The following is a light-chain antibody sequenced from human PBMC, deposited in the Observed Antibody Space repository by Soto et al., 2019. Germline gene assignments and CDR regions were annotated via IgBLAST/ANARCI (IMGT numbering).Light chain of an antibody. Sequence: SVLTQPASVSGSPGQSITISCTGTNSDVGGYNYVSWFRQHPGKAPKLVIYDVSNRPSGVSSRFSGSKSGNTASLTISGLQAEDEADYYCTSYTTSSTFRYVFGTGTKVTV. CDR1: NSDVGGYNY. CDR3: TSYTTSSTFRYV. V-gene: IGLV2-14*01. CDR2: DVS. J-gene: IGLJ1*01.